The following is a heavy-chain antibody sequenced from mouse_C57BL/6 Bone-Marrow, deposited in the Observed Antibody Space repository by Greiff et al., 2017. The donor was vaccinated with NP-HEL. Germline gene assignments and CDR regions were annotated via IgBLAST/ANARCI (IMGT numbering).Heavy chain of an antibody. D-gene: IGHD2-3*01. CDR3: ARDGYYGPFAY. CDR1: GYAFSSSW. V-gene: IGHV1-82*01. Sequence: QVQLQQSGAELVRPGASVKLSCKASGYAFSSSWMNWVKQRPGKGLEWIGRIYPGDGDTNYNGKFKGKATLTADKSSSTAYMQLSSLTSEDSAVYFCARDGYYGPFAYWGQGTLVTVSA. J-gene: IGHJ3*01. CDR2: IYPGDGDT.